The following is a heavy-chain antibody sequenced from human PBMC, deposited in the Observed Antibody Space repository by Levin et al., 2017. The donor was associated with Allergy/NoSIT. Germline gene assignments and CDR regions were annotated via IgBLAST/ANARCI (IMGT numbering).Heavy chain of an antibody. D-gene: IGHD3-3*01. CDR2: INHSGST. J-gene: IGHJ6*02. CDR1: GGSFSGYY. CDR3: ARDPTIFGVVTSYGMDV. V-gene: IGHV4-34*01. Sequence: SETLSLTCAVYGGSFSGYYWSWIRQPPGKGLEWIGEINHSGSTNYNPSLKSRVTISVDTSKNQFSLKLSSVTAADTAVYYCARDPTIFGVVTSYGMDVWGQGTTVTVSS.